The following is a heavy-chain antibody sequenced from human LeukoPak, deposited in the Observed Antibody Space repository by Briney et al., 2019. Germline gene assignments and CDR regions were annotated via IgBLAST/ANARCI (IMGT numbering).Heavy chain of an antibody. CDR2: INSDGSST. CDR1: GFTVSSNY. D-gene: IGHD6-13*01. CDR3: AREGVWRQQLVDYYYGMDV. Sequence: QTGGSLRLSCAASGFTVSSNYMSWVRQAPGKGLVWVSRINSDGSSTSYADSVKGRFTISRDNAKNTLYLQMNSLRAEDTAVYYCAREGVWRQQLVDYYYGMDVWGQGTTVTVSS. V-gene: IGHV3-74*01. J-gene: IGHJ6*02.